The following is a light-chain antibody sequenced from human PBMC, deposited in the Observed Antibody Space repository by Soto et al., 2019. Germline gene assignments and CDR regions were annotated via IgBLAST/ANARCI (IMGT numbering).Light chain of an antibody. CDR3: AAWDDSLSSQV. CDR1: SSNVGSTY. CDR2: RND. Sequence: QSVLTQPPSVSATPGQRVTISCSGSSSNVGSTYVYWYQQLPGTAPKLLISRNDQRPSGVPDRFSGSKSGTSSSLAISGLRSEDEADYYCAAWDDSLSSQVFGGGTKLTV. J-gene: IGLJ3*02. V-gene: IGLV1-47*01.